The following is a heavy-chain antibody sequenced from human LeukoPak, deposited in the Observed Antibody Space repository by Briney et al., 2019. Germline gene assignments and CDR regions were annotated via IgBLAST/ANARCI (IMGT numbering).Heavy chain of an antibody. Sequence: SETLSLTCTVSGVSINGNYWTWIRQLPGKGLEWIGFVSDTGDTDYNPSLKSRLTLSVDTSKSQLSLSLSSVSAADTALCYCARVFRGVVTSNWFDPWGQGTLVTVSS. CDR3: ARVFRGVVTSNWFDP. V-gene: IGHV4-59*01. J-gene: IGHJ5*02. D-gene: IGHD3-3*01. CDR1: GVSINGNY. CDR2: VSDTGDT.